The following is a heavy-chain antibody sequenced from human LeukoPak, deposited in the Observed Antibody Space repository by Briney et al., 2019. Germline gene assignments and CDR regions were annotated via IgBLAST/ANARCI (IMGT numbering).Heavy chain of an antibody. Sequence: PSETLSLTCAVYGGSFSGYYWSWIRQPPGKGLEWIGEINHSGSTNYNPSLKSRVTISVDTSKNQFSLRLTSVTAADTAVYYCARDLFSRRMNYYGSGSYFAYWGQGTLVAVSS. CDR2: INHSGST. J-gene: IGHJ4*02. CDR3: ARDLFSRRMNYYGSGSYFAY. CDR1: GGSFSGYY. D-gene: IGHD3-10*01. V-gene: IGHV4-34*01.